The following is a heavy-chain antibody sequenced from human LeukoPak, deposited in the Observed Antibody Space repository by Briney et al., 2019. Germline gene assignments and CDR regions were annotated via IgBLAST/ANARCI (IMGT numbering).Heavy chain of an antibody. CDR2: INHSGST. D-gene: IGHD3-22*01. Sequence: SETLSLTCAVSGGSFSGYYWSWIRQPPGKGLEWIGEINHSGSTNYNPSLKSRVTISVDTSKNQFSLKLSSVTAADTAVYYCARPMRASYYYYYYGMDVWGQGTTVTVSS. V-gene: IGHV4-34*01. CDR3: ARPMRASYYYYYYGMDV. J-gene: IGHJ6*02. CDR1: GGSFSGYY.